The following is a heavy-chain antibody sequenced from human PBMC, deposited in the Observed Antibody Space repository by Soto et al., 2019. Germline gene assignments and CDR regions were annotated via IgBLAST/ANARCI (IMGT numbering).Heavy chain of an antibody. D-gene: IGHD3-22*01. CDR2: IYYSGST. Sequence: SETLSLTCTVSGGSVSSGSYYWSWIRQPPGKGLEWIGYIYYSGSTDYNPSLKSRVTISVDTSKNQFSLKLSSVTAADTAVYYCAGGFDDSSGYYPYYFDYWGQGTLVTVSS. J-gene: IGHJ4*02. V-gene: IGHV4-61*01. CDR1: GGSVSSGSYY. CDR3: AGGFDDSSGYYPYYFDY.